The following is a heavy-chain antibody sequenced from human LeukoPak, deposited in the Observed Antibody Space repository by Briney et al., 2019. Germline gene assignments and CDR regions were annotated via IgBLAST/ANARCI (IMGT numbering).Heavy chain of an antibody. V-gene: IGHV3-23*01. CDR3: ANGGCSTSSIDY. J-gene: IGHJ4*02. Sequence: PGGSLRLSCAASGFTFSSYAMSCVRQAPGKGLEWVSAISGSGGSTYYADSVKRRFTISRDNSKNTLYLQMNSLRAEDTAVYYCANGGCSTSSIDYWGQGTLVTVSS. CDR1: GFTFSSYA. D-gene: IGHD2-2*01. CDR2: ISGSGGST.